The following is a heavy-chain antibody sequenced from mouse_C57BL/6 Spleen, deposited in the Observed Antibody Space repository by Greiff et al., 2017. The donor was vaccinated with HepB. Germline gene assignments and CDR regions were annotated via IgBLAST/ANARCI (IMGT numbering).Heavy chain of an antibody. D-gene: IGHD1-1*01. Sequence: EVKLEESGEGLVKPGGSLKLSCAASGFTFSSYAMSWVRQTPEKRLEWVAYISSGGDYIYYADTVKGRFTISRDNARNTLYLQMSSLKSEDTAMYYCTRRTTVVENYAMDYWGQGTSVTVSS. CDR3: TRRTTVVENYAMDY. CDR1: GFTFSSYA. CDR2: ISSGGDYI. V-gene: IGHV5-9-1*02. J-gene: IGHJ4*01.